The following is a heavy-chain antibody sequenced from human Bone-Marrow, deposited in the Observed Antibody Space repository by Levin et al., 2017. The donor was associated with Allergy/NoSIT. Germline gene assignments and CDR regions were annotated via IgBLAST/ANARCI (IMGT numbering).Heavy chain of an antibody. CDR1: GHPLTEVA. Sequence: GESLKISCKISGHPLTEVAMHWVRQPAGKGLEWMGHFDPEDGETPNSQKFQGRVTLTEDTSTDTAFMELNSLTSDDTAVYYCATEAFDVWGQGTMVIVSS. J-gene: IGHJ3*01. CDR3: ATEAFDV. V-gene: IGHV1-24*01. CDR2: FDPEDGET.